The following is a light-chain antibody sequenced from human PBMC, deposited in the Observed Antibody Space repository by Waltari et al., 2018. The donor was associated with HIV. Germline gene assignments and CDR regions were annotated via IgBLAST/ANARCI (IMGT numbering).Light chain of an antibody. J-gene: IGKJ1*01. CDR2: GAS. CDR3: QQYDTSPQWT. V-gene: IGKV3-20*01. CDR1: QSVTSTY. Sequence: ELVLTQSPGTLSLYPGERATLYCRASQSVTSTYLAWYQHKPGQAPRLLMYGASNRANGTPDRFSGSGSGTDFTLTISRLEPEDFAVYYCQQYDTSPQWTFGQGTKVEI.